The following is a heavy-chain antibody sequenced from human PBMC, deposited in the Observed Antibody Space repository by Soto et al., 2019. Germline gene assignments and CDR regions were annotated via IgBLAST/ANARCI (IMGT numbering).Heavy chain of an antibody. J-gene: IGHJ4*02. D-gene: IGHD6-6*01. CDR3: AKRPTHTHFKYSSSSTDDY. CDR1: GFTFSSYT. V-gene: IGHV3-23*01. Sequence: GGSLRLSCAASGFTFSSYTMSWVRQAPGKGLEWVSAISGSGGSTYYADSVKGRLTISRDNSKNTLYLQMNSLRAEDTAVYYCAKRPTHTHFKYSSSSTDDYWGQGTLVTVSS. CDR2: ISGSGGST.